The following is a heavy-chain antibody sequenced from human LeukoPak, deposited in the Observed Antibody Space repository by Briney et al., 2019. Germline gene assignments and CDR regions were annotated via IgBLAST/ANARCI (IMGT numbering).Heavy chain of an antibody. Sequence: SETLSLTCTVSGGSISSGSYYWSWIRQPAGKGLEWIGRIYTSGSTNYNPSLKSRVTISVDTSRNQFSLKLSSVTAADTAVYYCAREVWHSSSYGMDVWGQGTTVTVSS. V-gene: IGHV4-61*02. D-gene: IGHD6-13*01. J-gene: IGHJ6*02. CDR3: AREVWHSSSYGMDV. CDR1: GGSISSGSYY. CDR2: IYTSGST.